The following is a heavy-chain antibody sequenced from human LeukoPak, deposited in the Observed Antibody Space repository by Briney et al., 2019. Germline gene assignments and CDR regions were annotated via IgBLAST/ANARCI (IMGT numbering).Heavy chain of an antibody. D-gene: IGHD4-17*01. V-gene: IGHV1-46*01. CDR3: ASDLNTVTTSGSGEGDRAFDY. CDR1: GYTFTSYY. Sequence: GASVKVSCKASGYTFTSYYMHWVRQAPGQGLEWMGIINPSGGSTSYAQKFQGRVTMTRDTSTSTVYMELSSLRSEDTAVYYCASDLNTVTTSGSGEGDRAFDYWGQGTLVTVSS. J-gene: IGHJ4*02. CDR2: INPSGGST.